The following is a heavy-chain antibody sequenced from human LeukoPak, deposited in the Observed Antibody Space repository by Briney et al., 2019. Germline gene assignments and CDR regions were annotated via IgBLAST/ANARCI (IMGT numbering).Heavy chain of an antibody. J-gene: IGHJ4*02. CDR1: GFTFSSYA. CDR3: ARDQDYVWGSYRYTSSDY. Sequence: GRSLRLSCAASGFTFSSYAMHWVRQAPGKGLEWVAVISYDGSNKYYADSVKGRFTISRDNSKNTLYLQMNSLRAEDTAVYYCARDQDYVWGSYRYTSSDYWGQGTLVTVSS. D-gene: IGHD3-16*02. CDR2: ISYDGSNK. V-gene: IGHV3-30-3*01.